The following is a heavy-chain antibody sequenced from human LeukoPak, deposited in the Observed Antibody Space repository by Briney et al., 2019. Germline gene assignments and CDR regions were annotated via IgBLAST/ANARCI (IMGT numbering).Heavy chain of an antibody. V-gene: IGHV3-11*04. Sequence: GGSLRLSCAASGFTFSDYYMSWIRQAPGKGLEWVSYISGSGSTTYYADSVKGRFTISRDNAKNSLYLQMKSLRAEDTAVYYCARVAMGSGSYDYCDYWGQGTLVTVSS. CDR2: ISGSGSTT. CDR3: ARVAMGSGSYDYCDY. D-gene: IGHD1-26*01. CDR1: GFTFSDYY. J-gene: IGHJ4*02.